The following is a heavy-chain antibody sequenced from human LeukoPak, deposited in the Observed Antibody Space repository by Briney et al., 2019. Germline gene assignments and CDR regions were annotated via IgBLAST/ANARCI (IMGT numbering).Heavy chain of an antibody. Sequence: ASVKVSCKASGYTFTSYYMHWVRQAPGQGLEWMGIINPSGGSTSYAQKFQGRVTMTRDTSTSTVYMELSSLRSEDTAVYYCARGGVLRFLEWSGDCFYYWGQGTLVTVSS. J-gene: IGHJ4*02. CDR3: ARGGVLRFLEWSGDCFYY. CDR2: INPSGGST. V-gene: IGHV1-46*03. CDR1: GYTFTSYY. D-gene: IGHD3-3*01.